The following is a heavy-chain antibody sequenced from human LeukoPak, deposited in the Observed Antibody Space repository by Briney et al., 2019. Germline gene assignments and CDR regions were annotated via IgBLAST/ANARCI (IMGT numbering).Heavy chain of an antibody. D-gene: IGHD6-19*01. CDR3: ARDSASSGWYRANAFNI. CDR2: INSDGRST. CDR1: GFTFINYW. V-gene: IGHV3-74*01. J-gene: IGHJ3*02. Sequence: GGSLRLSCAASGFTFINYWMHWVRQAPGKGLGWVSRINSDGRSTSDADSVKGRFTISRDNAKNTLYLQMNSLRAEDTAVYFCARDSASSGWYRANAFNIWGQGTMVTVSS.